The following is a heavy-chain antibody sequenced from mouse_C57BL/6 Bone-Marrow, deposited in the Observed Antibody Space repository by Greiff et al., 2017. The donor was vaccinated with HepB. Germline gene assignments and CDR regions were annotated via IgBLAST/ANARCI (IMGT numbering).Heavy chain of an antibody. CDR2: IYPGDGDT. J-gene: IGHJ2*01. CDR1: GYAFSSYW. V-gene: IGHV1-80*01. CDR3: AICWDYYGPYFDY. D-gene: IGHD1-2*01. Sequence: QVQLQQSGAELVKPGASVKISCKASGYAFSSYWMNWVKQRPGKGLEWIGQIYPGDGDTNYNGKFKGKATLTADKSSSTAYMQLSSLTSEDSAVYFCAICWDYYGPYFDYWGQGTTLTVSS.